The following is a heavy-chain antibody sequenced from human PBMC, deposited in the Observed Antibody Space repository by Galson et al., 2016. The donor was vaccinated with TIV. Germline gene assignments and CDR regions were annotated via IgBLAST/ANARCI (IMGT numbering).Heavy chain of an antibody. D-gene: IGHD2-15*01. Sequence: SLRLSCAASGFTFGDYFMNWIRQAPGKGLEWVSYSSTSGNTIYYADSVKGRFTISRDNAKNSLFLQMNSLRAEDPAVYYCARGWRPYYNYHYAMDVWGQGTTVTVSS. J-gene: IGHJ6*02. CDR2: SSTSGNTI. V-gene: IGHV3-11*01. CDR1: GFTFGDYF. CDR3: ARGWRPYYNYHYAMDV.